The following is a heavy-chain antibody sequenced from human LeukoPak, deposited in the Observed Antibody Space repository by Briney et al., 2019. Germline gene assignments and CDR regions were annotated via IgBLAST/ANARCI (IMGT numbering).Heavy chain of an antibody. D-gene: IGHD3-16*01. J-gene: IGHJ5*02. V-gene: IGHV1-2*02. Sequence: ASVKVSCKTSGYTFIGHYIHWVRQAPGQGLEWMGWINPNSGGTNYAQKFQGRVTMTRDTSISTAYMELSRLRSDDTAVYYCARDQAPRMITFGGPRRWFDPWGQGTLVTVSS. CDR1: GYTFIGHY. CDR3: ARDQAPRMITFGGPRRWFDP. CDR2: INPNSGGT.